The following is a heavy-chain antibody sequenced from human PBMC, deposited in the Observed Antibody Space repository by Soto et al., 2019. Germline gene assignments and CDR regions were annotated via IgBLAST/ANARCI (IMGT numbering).Heavy chain of an antibody. J-gene: IGHJ4*02. CDR2: IYHSWST. Sequence: QLQLQESGSGLVKPSQTLSLTCAVSGGSISSGGYSWSWIRQPPGKGLEWIGYIYHSWSTYYNPALESRVTLSVDRSKNQFSLKLSSVTAADTAVYYCARANPVYAVVWGQGTLVTISS. V-gene: IGHV4-30-2*01. CDR1: GGSISSGGYS. D-gene: IGHD2-2*01. CDR3: ARANPVYAVV.